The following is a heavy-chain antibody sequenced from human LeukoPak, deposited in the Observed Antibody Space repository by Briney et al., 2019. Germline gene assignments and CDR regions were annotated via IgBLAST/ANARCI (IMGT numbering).Heavy chain of an antibody. D-gene: IGHD3-22*01. J-gene: IGHJ4*02. CDR3: ARIPQYYYDSSGLFDY. V-gene: IGHV5-51*01. CDR1: GYSFTSYW. Sequence: GESLKISCKGSGYSFTSYWIGWVRQLPGKGLEWMGIIYPGDSDTRYSPSFQGQVTISADKSISTAYLQRSSLKASDTAMYYCARIPQYYYDSSGLFDYWGQGTLVTVSS. CDR2: IYPGDSDT.